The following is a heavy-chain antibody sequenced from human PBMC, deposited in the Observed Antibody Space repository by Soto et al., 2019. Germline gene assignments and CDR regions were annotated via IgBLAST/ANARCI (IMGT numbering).Heavy chain of an antibody. D-gene: IGHD3-3*01. J-gene: IGHJ4*02. V-gene: IGHV4-39*01. CDR3: ARQGGSWGGYSFDY. CDR1: GGSISGSSYY. CDR2: IYYRGST. Sequence: ETLSLTCTVSGGSISGSSYYWGWIRQPPGKGLEWIASIYYRGSTLYSPSLKSRVTISVDTSKNQFSLKLSSVTAADTAVYYCARQGGSWGGYSFDYWGQGTLVTVSS.